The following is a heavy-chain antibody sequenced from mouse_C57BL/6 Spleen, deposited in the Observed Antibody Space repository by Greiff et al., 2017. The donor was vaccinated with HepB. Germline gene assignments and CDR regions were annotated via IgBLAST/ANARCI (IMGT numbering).Heavy chain of an antibody. D-gene: IGHD2-2*01. J-gene: IGHJ3*01. V-gene: IGHV1-69*01. CDR2: IDPSDSYT. Sequence: QVQLQQPGAELVMPGASVKLSCKASGYTFTSYWMHWVKQRPGQGLEWIGEIDPSDSYTNYNGKFKGKATLTADKSSSTAYMQLSSLTSEDSAVYFCARSIYYGYEGFAYWGQGTLVTVSA. CDR3: ARSIYYGYEGFAY. CDR1: GYTFTSYW.